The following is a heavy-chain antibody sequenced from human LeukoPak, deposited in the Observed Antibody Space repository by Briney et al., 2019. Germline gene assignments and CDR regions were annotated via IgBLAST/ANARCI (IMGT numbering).Heavy chain of an antibody. CDR3: AKSRTGDFDY. CDR2: IRGSGGST. D-gene: IGHD3/OR15-3a*01. CDR1: GFTFSSYA. Sequence: GGSLRLSCAASGFTFSSYAMSWVRQAPGKGLEWVSDIRGSGGSTYYADSVKGRFTISRDNSKNTLYLQMNSLRAEDTAVYYCAKSRTGDFDYWGQGTLVTVSS. J-gene: IGHJ4*02. V-gene: IGHV3-23*01.